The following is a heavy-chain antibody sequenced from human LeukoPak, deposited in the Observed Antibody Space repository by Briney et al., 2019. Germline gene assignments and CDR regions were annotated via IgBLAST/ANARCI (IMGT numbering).Heavy chain of an antibody. Sequence: SETLSLTCAVYGGSFSGYYWSWIRQPPGKGLEWIGEINHSGSTNYNPSLKSRVTISVDTSKNQFSLKLSSVTAADTAVYYCGGGNSVSAYGYWGQGTLVTVSS. V-gene: IGHV4-34*01. D-gene: IGHD4-23*01. J-gene: IGHJ4*02. CDR3: GGGNSVSAYGY. CDR1: GGSFSGYY. CDR2: INHSGST.